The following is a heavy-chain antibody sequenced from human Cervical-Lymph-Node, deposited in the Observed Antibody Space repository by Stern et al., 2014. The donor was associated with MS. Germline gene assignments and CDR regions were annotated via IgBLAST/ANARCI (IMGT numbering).Heavy chain of an antibody. CDR1: GGSISSSGFY. CDR2: FYYSANT. D-gene: IGHD4-23*01. CDR3: ARGLDYGGNHLDS. Sequence: VQLVESGPGLVKPSETLSLTCAVSGGSISSSGFYWGWIRQSPGKGLEWIGSFYYSANTYYNSSLKSRVTISADTSKNHFSLKVRSVTAADTAVYYCARGLDYGGNHLDSWGQGTLVTVSS. V-gene: IGHV4-39*02. J-gene: IGHJ4*02.